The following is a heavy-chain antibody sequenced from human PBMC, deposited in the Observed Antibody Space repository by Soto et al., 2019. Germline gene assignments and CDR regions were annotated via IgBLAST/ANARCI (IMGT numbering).Heavy chain of an antibody. CDR1: GGSISSSSYY. CDR2: IYYSGST. D-gene: IGHD1-7*01. Sequence: SATLSLTCTVSGGSISSSSYYWGWIRQPPGKGLEWIGSIYYSGSTYYNPSLKSRVTISVDTSKNQFSLKLSSVTAADTAVYYCARLELRYFYYMDVWGKGTTVTVSS. V-gene: IGHV4-39*01. CDR3: ARLELRYFYYMDV. J-gene: IGHJ6*03.